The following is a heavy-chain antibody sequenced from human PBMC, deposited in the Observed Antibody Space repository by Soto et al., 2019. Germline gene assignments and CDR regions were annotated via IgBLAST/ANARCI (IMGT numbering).Heavy chain of an antibody. Sequence: GGSLRLSCAASGFTFDDYAMHWVRQAPGKGLEWVSGISWNSGSIGYADSVKGRFTISRDNAKNSLYLQMNSLRAEDTALYYCAKDMDRFLEWSGPIFDYWGQGTLVTVSS. CDR2: ISWNSGSI. D-gene: IGHD3-3*01. J-gene: IGHJ4*02. CDR1: GFTFDDYA. V-gene: IGHV3-9*01. CDR3: AKDMDRFLEWSGPIFDY.